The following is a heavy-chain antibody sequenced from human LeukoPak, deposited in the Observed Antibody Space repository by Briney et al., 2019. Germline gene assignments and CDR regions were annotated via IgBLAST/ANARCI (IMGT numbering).Heavy chain of an antibody. J-gene: IGHJ3*02. CDR1: GFTFSEYT. V-gene: IGHV3-30-3*01. CDR2: MSNDGSIK. Sequence: PGGSLRLSCAASGFTFSEYTIHWVRQAPGKGLEWVAVMSNDGSIKKYANSVKGRFTISRDNSKNTLYLQMDRLRAEDTAVYYCAREFTIFGVVIQRYDAFDIWGQGTMVTVSS. CDR3: AREFTIFGVVIQRYDAFDI. D-gene: IGHD3-3*01.